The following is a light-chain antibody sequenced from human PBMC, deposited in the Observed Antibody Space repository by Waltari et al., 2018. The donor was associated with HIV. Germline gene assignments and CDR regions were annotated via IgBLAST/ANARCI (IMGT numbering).Light chain of an antibody. Sequence: NFMLSQPHSVSESPGKTVTTSCARSSGTIASNHTQCDQQRPGRAPTPVIYADTQRPSGVPDRFSGSIDSSANSASLTIYELKTEDEADYYCQSYDSTNPCIFGTGTRVTVL. CDR3: QSYDSTNPCI. V-gene: IGLV6-57*03. J-gene: IGLJ1*01. CDR2: ADT. CDR1: SGTIASNH.